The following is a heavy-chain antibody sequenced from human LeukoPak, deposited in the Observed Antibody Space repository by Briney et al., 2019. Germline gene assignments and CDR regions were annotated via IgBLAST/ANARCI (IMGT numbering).Heavy chain of an antibody. CDR2: ISYDGSNK. D-gene: IGHD6-13*01. J-gene: IGHJ4*02. Sequence: PGRSLRLSCAASGFTFSSYAMHWVRQAPGKGLEWVAVISYDGSNKYYADSVKGRFTISRDNSKNTLYLQMNSLRAEDTAVYYCAREAGPFDYWGQGTLVTVSS. V-gene: IGHV3-30-3*01. CDR1: GFTFSSYA. CDR3: AREAGPFDY.